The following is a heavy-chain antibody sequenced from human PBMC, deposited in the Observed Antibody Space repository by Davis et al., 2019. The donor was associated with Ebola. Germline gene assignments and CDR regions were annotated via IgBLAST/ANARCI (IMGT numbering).Heavy chain of an antibody. CDR2: ISGSGGST. J-gene: IGHJ4*02. D-gene: IGHD1-26*01. CDR1: GFTFSSYA. Sequence: GESLKISCAASGFTFSSYAMSWVRQAPGKGLEWVSAISGSGGSTYYADSVKSRFTISRDNSRNTLCLQMNSLRADDTAVYYCVGEVGTTHYWGQGTLVTVSS. CDR3: VGEVGTTHY. V-gene: IGHV3-23*01.